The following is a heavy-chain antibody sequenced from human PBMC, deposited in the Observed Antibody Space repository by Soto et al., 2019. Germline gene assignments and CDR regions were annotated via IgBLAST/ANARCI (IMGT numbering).Heavy chain of an antibody. D-gene: IGHD1-26*01. CDR3: ARAHKLGNWFDP. CDR2: ISLSGIT. V-gene: IGHV4-34*01. CDR1: GGAFSGYY. J-gene: IGHJ5*02. Sequence: PSETPSLTCAVYGGAFSGYYWSWIRQPPGKGLEWIGEISLSGITNYNPSLESRGPVSEDTTKDQFSLDLGSVTAEATARYYCARAHKLGNWFDPWGQGTLVPV.